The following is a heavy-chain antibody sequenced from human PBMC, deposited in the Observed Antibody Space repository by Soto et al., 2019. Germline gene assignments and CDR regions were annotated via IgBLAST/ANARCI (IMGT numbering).Heavy chain of an antibody. CDR2: VNSDGSST. J-gene: IGHJ4*02. CDR1: GFTFSNYW. CDR3: AGVGGTSCH. D-gene: IGHD1-26*01. Sequence: EVKLVESGGGLVQPGGSLRLSCAASGFTFSNYWMHWVRQAPGKGLVWVSRVNSDGSSTNYADSVKGRFTISRDNAKNTRYLQVDDLRAEDSAVYSWAGVGGTSCHWGQGTLVTVSS. V-gene: IGHV3-74*01.